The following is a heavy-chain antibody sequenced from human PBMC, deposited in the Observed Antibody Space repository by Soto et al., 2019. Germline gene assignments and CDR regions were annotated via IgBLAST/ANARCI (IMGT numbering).Heavy chain of an antibody. CDR1: GGSISSSSYY. CDR3: ASGYSYGYGDFFDY. CDR2: IYYSGST. J-gene: IGHJ4*02. Sequence: SETLSLTCTVSGGSISSSSYYWGWIRQPPGKGLEWTGSIYYSGSTYYNPSLKSRVTISVDTSKNQFSLKLSSVTAADTAVYYCASGYSYGYGDFFDYWGQGTLVTVSS. V-gene: IGHV4-39*01. D-gene: IGHD5-18*01.